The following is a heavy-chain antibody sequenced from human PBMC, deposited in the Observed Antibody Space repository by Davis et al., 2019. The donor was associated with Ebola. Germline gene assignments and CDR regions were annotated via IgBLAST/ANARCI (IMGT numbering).Heavy chain of an antibody. CDR1: GFSLNTDGMS. CDR3: AHRHYGSGSYSFFDF. D-gene: IGHD3-10*01. V-gene: IGHV2-5*08. J-gene: IGHJ4*02. CDR2: IYGDDIK. Sequence: SGPTLVKPTQTLTLTCTVSGFSLNTDGMSVSWTRQPPGKALEWLAVIYGDDIKRYSPSLRSRLSITKDTSKNQVVLTMTKMDPVDTATYYCAHRHYGSGSYSFFDFWGQGALVTVSS.